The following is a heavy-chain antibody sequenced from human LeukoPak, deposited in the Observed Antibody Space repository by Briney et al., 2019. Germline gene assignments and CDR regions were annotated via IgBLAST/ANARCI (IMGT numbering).Heavy chain of an antibody. Sequence: SETLSLTCTVSGGSISSGGYYWSWIRQHPGKGLEWIGYIYHSGSTYYNPSLKSRVTISVDRSKNQFSLKLSSVTAADTAVYYCARMGGGYAFDIWGQGTMVTVSS. V-gene: IGHV4-30-2*01. CDR1: GGSISSGGYY. D-gene: IGHD1-26*01. J-gene: IGHJ3*02. CDR2: IYHSGST. CDR3: ARMGGGYAFDI.